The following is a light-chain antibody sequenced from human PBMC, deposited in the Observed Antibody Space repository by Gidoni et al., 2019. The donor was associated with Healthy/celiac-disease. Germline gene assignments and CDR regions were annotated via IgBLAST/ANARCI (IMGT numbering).Light chain of an antibody. Sequence: DLQMTQSPYSLSASVGDRVTITCRASQSISSYLNWYQQKPGKAPKLLIYAASSLQSRVPARFSGSGSGTDFTLTISSLQPEDFATYYCQQSYSTPYTVXQXTKLEIK. CDR1: QSISSY. J-gene: IGKJ2*01. CDR2: AAS. CDR3: QQSYSTPYT. V-gene: IGKV1-39*01.